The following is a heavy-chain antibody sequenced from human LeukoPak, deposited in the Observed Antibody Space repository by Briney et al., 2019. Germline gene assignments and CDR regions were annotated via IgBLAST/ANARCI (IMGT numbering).Heavy chain of an antibody. V-gene: IGHV3-23*01. CDR2: INGGSGGTT. CDR3: AKDAGTTVLTPCDY. J-gene: IGHJ4*02. CDR1: GFTFSSYA. D-gene: IGHD4-23*01. Sequence: GGSLRLSCAASGFTFSSYAMSWVRQAPGKGLEWVSTINGGSGGTTYYADSVKGRFTVSRDNSKNTLYLQMNSLGAEDTSVYYCAKDAGTTVLTPCDYWGQGTQVTVSS.